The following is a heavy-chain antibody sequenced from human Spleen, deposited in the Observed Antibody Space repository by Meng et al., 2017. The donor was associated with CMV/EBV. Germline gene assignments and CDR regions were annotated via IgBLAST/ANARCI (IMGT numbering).Heavy chain of an antibody. D-gene: IGHD3-22*01. V-gene: IGHV3-23*01. CDR2: ISGSGGRT. CDR1: GFTFSNYV. CDR3: ARGGPLHFSNSSGYYPYYFDY. J-gene: IGHJ4*02. Sequence: GESLKISCAASGFTFSNYVMNWVRQAPGKGLEWVAAISGSGGRTYFAYSVRGRFAISRDNSKNTVYLQMNSLGAEDTAMYYCARGGPLHFSNSSGYYPYYFDYWGQGLLVTVSS.